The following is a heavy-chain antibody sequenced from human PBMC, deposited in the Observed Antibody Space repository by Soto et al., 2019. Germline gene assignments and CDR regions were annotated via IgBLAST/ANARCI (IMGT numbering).Heavy chain of an antibody. CDR2: IGGAGSNI. V-gene: IGHV3-23*01. CDR3: ARQGAPIYYYGMDV. J-gene: IGHJ6*02. CDR1: GFTFSSYA. Sequence: GGSLRLSCAASGFTFSSYAMSWVRQAPGKGLEWVSFIGGAGSNIYYADSVEGRFTVSRDDSKNTLYLRMDSLRVEDTAVYYCARQGAPIYYYGMDVWGQGPTLTVSS.